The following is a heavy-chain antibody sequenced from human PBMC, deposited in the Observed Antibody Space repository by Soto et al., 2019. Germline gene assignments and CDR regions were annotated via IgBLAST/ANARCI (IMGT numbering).Heavy chain of an antibody. CDR2: IKSKTDGGTT. Sequence: GGSLRLSCAASGFTFSNAWMSWVRQAPGKGLEWVGRIKSKTDGGTTDYAAPVKGRFTISRDDSKNTLYLQMNSLKTEDTAVYYCTTDQGSGYYQYYYYYYGMDVWGQGTTVTVSS. D-gene: IGHD3-3*01. CDR1: GFTFSNAW. V-gene: IGHV3-15*01. CDR3: TTDQGSGYYQYYYYYYGMDV. J-gene: IGHJ6*02.